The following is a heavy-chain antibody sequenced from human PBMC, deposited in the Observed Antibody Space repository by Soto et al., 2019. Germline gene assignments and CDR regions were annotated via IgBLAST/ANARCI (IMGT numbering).Heavy chain of an antibody. J-gene: IGHJ4*02. CDR3: ARSRFLEWFRSQYYFDY. V-gene: IGHV4-34*01. Sequence: SETLSITCAVYGGSFSDFYWSWIRQPPGKGLEWIGEINHSGSTNYNPSLKSRVTISVDTSKNQFSLKLSSVTAADTAVYYCARSRFLEWFRSQYYFDYWGQGTLVTVSS. CDR1: GGSFSDFY. D-gene: IGHD3-3*01. CDR2: INHSGST.